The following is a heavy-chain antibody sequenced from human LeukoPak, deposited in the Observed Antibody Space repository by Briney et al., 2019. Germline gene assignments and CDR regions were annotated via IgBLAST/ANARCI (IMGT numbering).Heavy chain of an antibody. V-gene: IGHV3-21*01. D-gene: IGHD6-13*01. CDR3: ARAPTSEQQLQFDY. CDR2: ISSSSNYI. Sequence: GGSLRLSCTASGFTFSRYSVNCIRQAPGKGLEWVLSISSSSNYIYYADSVKGRFTISRDNAKNSLYLQMNSLRTEDTAVYYCARAPTSEQQLQFDYWGQGTLVTVSS. CDR1: GFTFSRYS. J-gene: IGHJ4*02.